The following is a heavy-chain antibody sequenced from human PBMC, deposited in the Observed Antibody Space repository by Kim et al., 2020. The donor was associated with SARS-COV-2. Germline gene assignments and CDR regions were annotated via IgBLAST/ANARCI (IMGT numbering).Heavy chain of an antibody. J-gene: IGHJ6*02. CDR2: IYYSGST. Sequence: SETLSLTCTVSGGSISSGDYYWSWIRQPPGKGLEWIGYIYYSGSTYYNPSLKSRVTISVDTSKNQFSLKLSSVTAADTAVYYCAREIGIAAAGMDVWGQGTTVTVSS. CDR1: GGSISSGDYY. CDR3: AREIGIAAAGMDV. V-gene: IGHV4-30-4*01. D-gene: IGHD6-13*01.